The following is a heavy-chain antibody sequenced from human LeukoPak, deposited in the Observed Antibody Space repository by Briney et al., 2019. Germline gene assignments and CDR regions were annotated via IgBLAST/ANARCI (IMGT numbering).Heavy chain of an antibody. J-gene: IGHJ4*02. CDR2: IYYSGST. CDR1: GGSISSYY. CDR3: AREAAAAYFDY. V-gene: IGHV4-59*01. Sequence: PSETLSLTCTVSGGSISSYYWSWIRQPPGKGLEWIGYIYYSGSTNYNPSLKSRVTISVDTSKNQFSLKLSSVTAADTAVYYCAREAAAAYFDYWGQGTLVTDSS. D-gene: IGHD6-13*01.